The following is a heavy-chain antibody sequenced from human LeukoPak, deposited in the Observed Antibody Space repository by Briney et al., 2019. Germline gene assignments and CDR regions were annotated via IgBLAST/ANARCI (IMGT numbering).Heavy chain of an antibody. V-gene: IGHV6-1*01. CDR3: ARGTVKNRGFDY. Sequence: SQTLSLTCAISGDSVSSNSTAWNWIRQSPSRGLEWLGRTYYRSKWYKDFAGSVKRRITITPDTSKNQFSLHLNSVTPEDTAVYYCARGTVKNRGFDYWGQGTLVTVSS. J-gene: IGHJ4*02. CDR2: TYYRSKWYK. D-gene: IGHD1-14*01. CDR1: GDSVSSNSTA.